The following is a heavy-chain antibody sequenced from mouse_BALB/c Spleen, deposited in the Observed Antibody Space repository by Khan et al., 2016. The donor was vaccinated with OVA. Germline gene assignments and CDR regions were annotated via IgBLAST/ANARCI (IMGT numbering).Heavy chain of an antibody. CDR1: GYSITSNYA. J-gene: IGHJ4*01. V-gene: IGHV3-2*02. CDR3: ARGNYYWYALDY. CDR2: ISYSGST. Sequence: EVQLQESGPGLVKPSQSLSLTCTVNGYSITSNYAWNWIRQFPGNKLEWMGYISYSGSTNYNPSLKSRLSITRDTSKNQFVLLLHPVTTEDSATYYCARGNYYWYALDYWGQGTSVTVSS. D-gene: IGHD1-1*01.